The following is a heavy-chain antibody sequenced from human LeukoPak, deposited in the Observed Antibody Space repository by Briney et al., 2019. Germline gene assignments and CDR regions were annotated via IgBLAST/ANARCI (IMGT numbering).Heavy chain of an antibody. J-gene: IGHJ4*02. Sequence: GRSLRLSCAASGFTFSSYGMHWVRQAPGKGLEWVTVISYDGSNKYYEDSVKGRFTISRDNSKNTLYLQMNSLRAEDTAVYYCAKPPIGCSGGSCYAGFDYWGQGTLVTVSS. CDR3: AKPPIGCSGGSCYAGFDY. CDR1: GFTFSSYG. D-gene: IGHD2-15*01. V-gene: IGHV3-30*18. CDR2: ISYDGSNK.